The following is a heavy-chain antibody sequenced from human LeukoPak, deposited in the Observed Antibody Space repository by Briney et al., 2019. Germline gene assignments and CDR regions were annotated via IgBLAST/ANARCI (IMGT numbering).Heavy chain of an antibody. CDR1: GFTFSSNG. V-gene: IGHV3-30*03. CDR2: ISKDGSDK. Sequence: PGRSLRLSCAASGFTFSSNGMHWVRQAPGKGLEWVAVISKDGSDKYYPGSVRGRFTISRDNSKNTIYLQMDSLRAEDTAIYYCARDYWWNYDYWGQGTLVTVSS. D-gene: IGHD1-7*01. J-gene: IGHJ4*02. CDR3: ARDYWWNYDY.